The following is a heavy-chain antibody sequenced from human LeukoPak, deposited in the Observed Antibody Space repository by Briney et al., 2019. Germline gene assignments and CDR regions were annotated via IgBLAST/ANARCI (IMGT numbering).Heavy chain of an antibody. Sequence: PGGSLRLSCAASGFTFSSYSMNWVRQAPGKGLEWVSSISSSSSYIYYADSVKGRFTISRDNAKNSLYLQMNSLRAEDTAVYYCAKGGPYQLLLDYWGQGTLVTVSS. CDR1: GFTFSSYS. CDR2: ISSSSSYI. CDR3: AKGGPYQLLLDY. V-gene: IGHV3-21*01. J-gene: IGHJ4*02. D-gene: IGHD2-2*01.